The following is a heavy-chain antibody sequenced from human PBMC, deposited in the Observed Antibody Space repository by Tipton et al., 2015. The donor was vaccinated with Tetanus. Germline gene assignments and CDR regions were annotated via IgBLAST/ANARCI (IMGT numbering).Heavy chain of an antibody. CDR3: ARGAYTCGPDP. CDR1: GFTFDKYA. CDR2: ISGLGRTT. D-gene: IGHD6-25*01. V-gene: IGHV3-23*01. J-gene: IGHJ5*02. Sequence: SLRLSCTASGFTFDKYAMNWVRQAPGKGLEWVSGISGLGRTTDYADSVKGQFTVSRDNSKNTVFLQMNSLRAEDTGMYFCARGAYTCGPDPWGQGTLVVVSS.